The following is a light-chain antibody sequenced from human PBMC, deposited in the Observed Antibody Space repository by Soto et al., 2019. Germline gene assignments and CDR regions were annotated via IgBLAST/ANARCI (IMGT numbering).Light chain of an antibody. V-gene: IGKV3-15*01. J-gene: IGKJ5*01. CDR3: QQHGKWPPIT. CDR1: QSVGSK. Sequence: EIVMTQSPAILSVSPGDSAALSCWVSQSVGSKVSWYQQRPGQAPRLLFYDASTRAAGIPGRFRGSGSATEFTLTITSVQSEDFAVYFCQQHGKWPPITFGQGTRL. CDR2: DAS.